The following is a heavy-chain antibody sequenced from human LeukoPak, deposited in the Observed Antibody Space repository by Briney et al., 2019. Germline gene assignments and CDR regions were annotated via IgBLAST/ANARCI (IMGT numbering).Heavy chain of an antibody. V-gene: IGHV4-39*07. J-gene: IGHJ4*02. CDR3: ARILDSGLADY. CDR1: GGSISSSSYY. D-gene: IGHD3-22*01. Sequence: SETLSLTCTVSGGSISSSSYYWGWIRQPPGKGLEWIGSIYYSGSTYYNPSLKSRVTISVDTSNNQFSLKLNSVTAADTAVYYCARILDSGLADYWGQGTLVTVSS. CDR2: IYYSGST.